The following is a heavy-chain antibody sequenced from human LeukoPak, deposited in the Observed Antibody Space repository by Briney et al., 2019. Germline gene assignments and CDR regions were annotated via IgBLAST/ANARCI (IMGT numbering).Heavy chain of an antibody. V-gene: IGHV3-7*05. J-gene: IGHJ3*02. CDR1: GFTFSSYW. D-gene: IGHD5-18*01. Sequence: RSLRLSCVASGFTFSSYWMAWVRQAPGKGLEWVANINQDGSEKNYVDSVKGRFTISRDNAKNSLCLQMNSLRAEDTAVYYCARDRGYSTFDMWGQGTMATVSS. CDR3: ARDRGYSTFDM. CDR2: INQDGSEK.